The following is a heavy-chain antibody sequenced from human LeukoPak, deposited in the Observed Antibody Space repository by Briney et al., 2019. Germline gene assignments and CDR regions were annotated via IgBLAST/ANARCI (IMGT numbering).Heavy chain of an antibody. CDR1: GFTFSYYA. CDR2: ITASGTTM. CDR3: ARDTYSASYFGFDY. Sequence: PGGSLRLSCAASGFTFSYYAMGWVRQAPGKGLEWVSFITASGTTMYYSDSVKGRFTISRDNAKNSLYLQMNSLRVEDTALYYCARDTYSASYFGFDYWGQGILVTVSS. J-gene: IGHJ4*02. V-gene: IGHV3-48*03. D-gene: IGHD1-26*01.